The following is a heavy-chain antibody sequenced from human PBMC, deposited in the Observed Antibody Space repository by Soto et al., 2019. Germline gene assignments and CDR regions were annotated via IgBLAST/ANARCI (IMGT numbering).Heavy chain of an antibody. CDR3: AIVGDGSGKYLGTMNC. J-gene: IGHJ4*02. CDR2: ISGSDATT. D-gene: IGHD3-10*01. CDR1: AFTLSPYS. Sequence: GGSLRLSCAASAFTLSPYSMTLFRLALGKGLEWVSAISGSDATTYYADSVKGRFTISRDNSKNTVYLQMNSLRAEDTAVYYCAIVGDGSGKYLGTMNCWCQGTVVTVSS. V-gene: IGHV3-23*01.